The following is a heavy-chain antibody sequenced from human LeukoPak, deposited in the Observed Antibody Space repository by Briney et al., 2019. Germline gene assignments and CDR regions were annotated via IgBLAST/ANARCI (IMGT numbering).Heavy chain of an antibody. CDR3: ATTGYSSRNY. Sequence: GGSLRLSCEASGFSFSNYWMSWVRQAPGKGLEWVANIKQDGSEIYYVDSVRGRFTISRDNAKNSLYLQMNSLRAEDTAVYYCATTGYSSRNYWGQGTLVTVSS. CDR1: GFSFSNYW. J-gene: IGHJ4*02. D-gene: IGHD6-13*01. CDR2: IKQDGSEI. V-gene: IGHV3-7*01.